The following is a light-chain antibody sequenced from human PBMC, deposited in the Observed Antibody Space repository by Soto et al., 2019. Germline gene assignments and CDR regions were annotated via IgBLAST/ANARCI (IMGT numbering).Light chain of an antibody. J-gene: IGKJ2*01. V-gene: IGKV1-5*01. CDR2: DAS. Sequence: TLSASVGARVNIPCRASQSISSWLAWYQQKPGKAPKLLIYDASSLESGVPSRFSGSGSGTEFTLTISSLQPDDFATYYCQQYNSYSYTFGQVTKVDIK. CDR1: QSISSW. CDR3: QQYNSYSYT.